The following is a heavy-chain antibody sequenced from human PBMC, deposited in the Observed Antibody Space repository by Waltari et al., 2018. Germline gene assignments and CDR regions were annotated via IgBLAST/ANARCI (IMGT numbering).Heavy chain of an antibody. Sequence: AAPCFSFSRHDMVWVRQAPGKGLEYVSAISGDGGATYYSNSVKGRFTISRDNSKNTLYLQMGSLRAEDMAMYYCARDLYCSSTACYAPFDYWGQGTLVTVSS. CDR2: ISGDGGAT. CDR3: ARDLYCSSTACYAPFDY. CDR1: CFSFSRHD. V-gene: IGHV3-64*01. J-gene: IGHJ4*02. D-gene: IGHD2-2*01.